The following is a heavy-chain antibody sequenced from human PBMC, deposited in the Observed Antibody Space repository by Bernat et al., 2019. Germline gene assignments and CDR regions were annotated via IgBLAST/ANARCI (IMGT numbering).Heavy chain of an antibody. CDR2: IYSGGST. V-gene: IGHV3-66*02. D-gene: IGHD5-24*01. J-gene: IGHJ6*02. Sequence: EVQLVESGGGLVQPGGSLRLSCAASGFTVSSNYMSWVRQAPGKGLEWVSVIYSGGSTYYADSVKGRFTISRDNSKHTLYLQMNSLRAEDTAVYYCARDLPRPDDYYYYGMDVWGQGTTVTVSS. CDR3: ARDLPRPDDYYYYGMDV. CDR1: GFTVSSNY.